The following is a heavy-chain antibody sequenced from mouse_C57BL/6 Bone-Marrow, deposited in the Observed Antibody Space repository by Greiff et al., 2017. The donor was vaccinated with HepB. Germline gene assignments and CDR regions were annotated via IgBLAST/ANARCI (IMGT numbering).Heavy chain of an antibody. CDR1: GYTFTDYE. J-gene: IGHJ2*01. Sequence: LQLQQSGAELVRPGASVTLSCKASGYTFTDYEMHWVKQTPVHGLEWIGAIDPETGGTAYNQKFKGKAILTADKSSSTAYMELRSLTSEDSAVYYCTGYYFDYWGQGTTLTVSS. V-gene: IGHV1-15*01. CDR2: IDPETGGT. CDR3: TGYYFDY.